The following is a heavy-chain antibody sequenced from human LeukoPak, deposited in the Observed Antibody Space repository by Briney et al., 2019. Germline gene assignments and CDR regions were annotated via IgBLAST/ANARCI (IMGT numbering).Heavy chain of an antibody. Sequence: GGSLRLSCAASGFTFSGSAMHWVRQASGKGLEWVGRIRSKANSYATAYAASVKGRFTISRDDSKNTAYLQMNSLKTEDTAVYYCARKSCSIGCHFDYWGQGTLVTVSS. CDR1: GFTFSGSA. D-gene: IGHD6-19*01. J-gene: IGHJ4*02. CDR2: IRSKANSYAT. V-gene: IGHV3-73*01. CDR3: ARKSCSIGCHFDY.